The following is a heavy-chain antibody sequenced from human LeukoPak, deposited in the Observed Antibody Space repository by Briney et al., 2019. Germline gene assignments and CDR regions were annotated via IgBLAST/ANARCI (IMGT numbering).Heavy chain of an antibody. J-gene: IGHJ5*02. D-gene: IGHD3-3*01. CDR2: ISSSSSYI. CDR3: ARDRYDFWSGYSSLSWFGP. V-gene: IGHV3-21*01. Sequence: GGSLRLSCAASGFTFSSYSMNWVRQAPGKGLEWVSSISSSSSYIYYADSVKGRFTISRDNAKNSLYLQMNSLRAEDTAVYYCARDRYDFWSGYSSLSWFGPWGQGTLVTVSS. CDR1: GFTFSSYS.